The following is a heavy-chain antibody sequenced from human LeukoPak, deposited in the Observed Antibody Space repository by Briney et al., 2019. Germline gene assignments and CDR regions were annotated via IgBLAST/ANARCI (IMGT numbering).Heavy chain of an antibody. J-gene: IGHJ6*03. Sequence: SVKVSCKASGGTFSSYAISWVRQAPGQGLEWMGGLIPIFGTANYAQKLQGRVTITTDESTSTAYMELSSLRSEDTAVYYCARGRHYCSSTSCYTDYYYYMDVWGKGTTVTVCS. CDR2: LIPIFGTA. V-gene: IGHV1-69*05. D-gene: IGHD2-2*02. CDR3: ARGRHYCSSTSCYTDYYYYMDV. CDR1: GGTFSSYA.